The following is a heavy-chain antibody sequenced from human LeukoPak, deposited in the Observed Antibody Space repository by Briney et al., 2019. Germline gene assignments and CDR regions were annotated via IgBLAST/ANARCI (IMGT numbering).Heavy chain of an antibody. V-gene: IGHV1-69*06. Sequence: ASVKVSCKASGGTFSISGGTFPSYSISWVRQAPGHGLEWMGGIIPMFGTANYAQKFQGRVTITADKSTSTAYMELSSLISEDTAVYYCARGQTRDTAMVTGIVYWGQGTLVTVSS. CDR2: IIPMFGTA. CDR3: ARGQTRDTAMVTGIVY. D-gene: IGHD5-18*01. J-gene: IGHJ4*02. CDR1: GGTFSISGGTFPSYS.